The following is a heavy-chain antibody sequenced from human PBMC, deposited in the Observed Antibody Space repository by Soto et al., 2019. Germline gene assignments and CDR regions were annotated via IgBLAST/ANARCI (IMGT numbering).Heavy chain of an antibody. CDR1: GGSFSGYY. J-gene: IGHJ4*02. CDR3: AALGYGDRQYYFDY. CDR2: INHSGST. D-gene: IGHD4-17*01. Sequence: SETLSLTCAVYGGSFSGYYWSWIRQPPGKGLEWIGEINHSGSTNYNPSLKSRVTISVDTSKNQFSLKLSSVTAADTAVYYCAALGYGDRQYYFDYWGQGTLVTVSS. V-gene: IGHV4-34*01.